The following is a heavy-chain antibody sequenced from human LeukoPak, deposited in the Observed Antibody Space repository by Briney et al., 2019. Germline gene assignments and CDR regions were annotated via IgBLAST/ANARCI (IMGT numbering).Heavy chain of an antibody. V-gene: IGHV3-7*01. CDR2: IKQDGSEK. Sequence: GGSLRLSCAASGFTYSSYWMSWVRQAPGKGLEWVANIKQDGSEKNYMDSVKGRFTISRDNAKNSLDLQMNSLRVEDTAVYYCARDSLRYFDWLPVDYWGQGTLVTVSS. CDR3: ARDSLRYFDWLPVDY. CDR1: GFTYSSYW. J-gene: IGHJ4*02. D-gene: IGHD3-9*01.